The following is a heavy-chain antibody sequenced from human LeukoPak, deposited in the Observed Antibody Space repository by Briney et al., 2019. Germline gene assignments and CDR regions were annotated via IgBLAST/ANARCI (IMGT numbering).Heavy chain of an antibody. J-gene: IGHJ3*02. Sequence: GASVKVSCKASGYTFTGYYMHWVRQAPGQGLEWVGWINTNSGGTNYAQKFQGRVPMTRDTYISTAYMELSRLRSDDTAVYYCARAYSSSWYSDAFDIWGQGTMVTVSS. CDR2: INTNSGGT. D-gene: IGHD6-13*01. CDR1: GYTFTGYY. CDR3: ARAYSSSWYSDAFDI. V-gene: IGHV1-2*02.